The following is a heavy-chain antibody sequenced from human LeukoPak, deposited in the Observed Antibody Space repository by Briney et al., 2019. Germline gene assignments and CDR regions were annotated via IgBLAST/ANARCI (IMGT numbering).Heavy chain of an antibody. V-gene: IGHV4-34*01. J-gene: IGHJ3*02. D-gene: IGHD3-22*01. Sequence: SETLSLTCAVYGGSFSGYYWSWIRQPPGKWLEWIGEINHSGSTNYNPSLKSRVTISVDTSKNQFSLKLSSVTAADTAVYYCARVPYYYDSSGYYREDAFDIWGQGTMVTVSS. CDR1: GGSFSGYY. CDR3: ARVPYYYDSSGYYREDAFDI. CDR2: INHSGST.